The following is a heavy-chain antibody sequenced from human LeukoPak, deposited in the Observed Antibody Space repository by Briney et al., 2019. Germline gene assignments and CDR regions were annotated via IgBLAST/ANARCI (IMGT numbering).Heavy chain of an antibody. CDR1: GVSFNDYY. J-gene: IGHJ4*02. Sequence: SETLSLTCAVSGVSFNDYYWSWVRQPPGKGLEWIGEINHSGYTNDSPSLKSRVTMSIDTSRKQFSLNLRSVTVADTAVYYCTRMTTGRDYWGQGTLVTVSS. D-gene: IGHD4-17*01. V-gene: IGHV4-34*01. CDR2: INHSGYT. CDR3: TRMTTGRDY.